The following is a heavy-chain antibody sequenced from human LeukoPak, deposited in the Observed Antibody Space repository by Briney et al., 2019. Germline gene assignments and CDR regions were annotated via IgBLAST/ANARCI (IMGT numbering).Heavy chain of an antibody. Sequence: SETLSLTCTVSGGSISSSSYYWGWIRQPPGKGLEWIGSIYYSGSTYYNPSLKSRVTISVDTSKNQFSLKLSSVTAADTAVYYCARVHSSSWLSQYYYYGMDVWGQGTTVTVSS. D-gene: IGHD6-13*01. CDR2: IYYSGST. V-gene: IGHV4-39*07. J-gene: IGHJ6*02. CDR3: ARVHSSSWLSQYYYYGMDV. CDR1: GGSISSSSYY.